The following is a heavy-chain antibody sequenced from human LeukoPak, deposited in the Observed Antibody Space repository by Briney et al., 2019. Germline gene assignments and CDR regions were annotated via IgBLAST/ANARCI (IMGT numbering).Heavy chain of an antibody. V-gene: IGHV4-59*11. CDR2: IYYTGNT. J-gene: IGHJ4*02. Sequence: SETLSLTCTVSGASFSIPFWSWIRQPPGKGREWIACIYYTGNTKYNPSLKSRVTISVDTSKNQFSLRLSSVTAADTAVYYCARDSGSSPTFDYWGQGTLVTVSS. D-gene: IGHD1-26*01. CDR3: ARDSGSSPTFDY. CDR1: GASFSIPF.